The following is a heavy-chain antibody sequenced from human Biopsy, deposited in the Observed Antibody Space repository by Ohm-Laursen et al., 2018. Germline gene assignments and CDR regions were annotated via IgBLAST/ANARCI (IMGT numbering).Heavy chain of an antibody. CDR3: VRGVDYYDPYHYYALDV. D-gene: IGHD3-22*01. CDR1: GESFNGYY. J-gene: IGHJ6*02. Sequence: SDTLSLTCAVYGESFNGYYWSWIRQTPGKGPEWIGEINHSGETNYNPSLKSRVTISVDTSKNQFSLKVRSVTAADTAVYYCVRGVDYYDPYHYYALDVWGQGTTVTVSS. CDR2: INHSGET. V-gene: IGHV4-34*01.